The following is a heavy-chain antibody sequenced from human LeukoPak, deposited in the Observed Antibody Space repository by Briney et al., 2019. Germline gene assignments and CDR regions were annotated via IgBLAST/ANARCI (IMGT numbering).Heavy chain of an antibody. V-gene: IGHV3-64*01. D-gene: IGHD2-2*01. CDR3: AVGGGSSTLGFYYYMDV. J-gene: IGHJ6*03. CDR2: ISSNGGIT. Sequence: GGSLRLSCAASGFTFSSYSMHWVRQAPGKGLEYVSAISSNGGITYYANSVKGRFTISGDNSKNTLYLQMGSLRAEDMAVYYCAVGGGSSTLGFYYYMDVWGKGTTVTISS. CDR1: GFTFSSYS.